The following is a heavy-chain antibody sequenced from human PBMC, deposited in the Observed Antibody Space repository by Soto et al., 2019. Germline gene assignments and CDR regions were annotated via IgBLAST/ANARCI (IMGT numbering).Heavy chain of an antibody. Sequence: GASVKVSCKVSGYTLTELSMHWVRQAPGKGLEWMGGFDPEDGETIYAQKFQGRVTMTEDTSTDTAYMELSSLRSEDTAVYYCATVGFAAAGAVNWFDPWGQGTLVTVSS. D-gene: IGHD6-13*01. CDR1: GYTLTELS. V-gene: IGHV1-24*01. J-gene: IGHJ5*02. CDR2: FDPEDGET. CDR3: ATVGFAAAGAVNWFDP.